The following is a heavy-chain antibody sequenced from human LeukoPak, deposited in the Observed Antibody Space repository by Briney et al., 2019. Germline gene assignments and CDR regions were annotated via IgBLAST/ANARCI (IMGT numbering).Heavy chain of an antibody. V-gene: IGHV4-38-2*02. J-gene: IGHJ6*03. CDR3: ARHPRDYYMDV. CDR1: GYSISSGYY. Sequence: SETLSLTCTVSGYSISSGYYWGWIRQPPGKGLEWIGSIYYSGSTYYNPSLKSRVTISVDTSKNQFSLKLSSVTAADTAVYYCARHPRDYYMDVWGKGTTVTISS. CDR2: IYYSGST.